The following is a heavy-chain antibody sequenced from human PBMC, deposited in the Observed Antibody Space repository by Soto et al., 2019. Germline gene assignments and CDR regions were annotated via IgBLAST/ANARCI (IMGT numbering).Heavy chain of an antibody. D-gene: IGHD1-1*01. Sequence: GGSLRLSCAASGFTVSGNYMSWVRQAPGKGLEWVSVIYGGGNTYYADSVKGRFTISRDNSKNTVYLQMNNLRAEDTAVYYCASPSPSYNWNGYFQHWGQGTLVTVSS. CDR2: IYGGGNT. CDR3: ASPSPSYNWNGYFQH. J-gene: IGHJ1*01. V-gene: IGHV3-53*01. CDR1: GFTVSGNY.